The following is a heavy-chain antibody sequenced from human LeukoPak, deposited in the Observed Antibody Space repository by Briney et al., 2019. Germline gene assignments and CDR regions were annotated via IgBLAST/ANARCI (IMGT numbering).Heavy chain of an antibody. CDR3: ARSHYYDSSGYFSYYYGLDV. V-gene: IGHV3-74*01. D-gene: IGHD3-22*01. CDR1: GFTFSSYW. CDR2: INSDGSST. J-gene: IGHJ6*02. Sequence: PGGSLRLSCAASGFTFSSYWMHWVRQAPGKGLLWVSRINSDGSSTRHADSAKGRFTISRDNAKNTLYLQMNSLRTEDTAVYYCARSHYYDSSGYFSYYYGLDVWGQGTTVTVSS.